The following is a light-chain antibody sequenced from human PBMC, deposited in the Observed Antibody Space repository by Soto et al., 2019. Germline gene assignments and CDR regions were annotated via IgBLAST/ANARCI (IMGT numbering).Light chain of an antibody. CDR2: GAS. CDR3: QQSFSTPWT. Sequence: DIPMTQSPSSLSASVGDGVTITCRASHNINRFLIWYQQKPGNAPKLLVYGASTLQSGVTSRFSGSGSGTDFTLTISSLQPDDFATYYCQQSFSTPWTFGQGTKVEIK. J-gene: IGKJ1*01. V-gene: IGKV1-39*01. CDR1: HNINRF.